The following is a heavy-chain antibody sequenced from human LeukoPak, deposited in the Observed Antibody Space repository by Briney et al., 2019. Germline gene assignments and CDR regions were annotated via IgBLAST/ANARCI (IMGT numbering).Heavy chain of an antibody. J-gene: IGHJ4*02. CDR3: ARGLSELDIVVVPAATYFDY. D-gene: IGHD2-2*03. Sequence: PSETLSLTCAAYGGSFSGYYWSWIRQPPGKGLEWIGEINHSGSTNYNPSLKSRVTISVDTSKNQFSLKLSSVTAADTAVYYCARGLSELDIVVVPAATYFDYWGQGTLVTVSS. CDR2: INHSGST. V-gene: IGHV4-34*01. CDR1: GGSFSGYY.